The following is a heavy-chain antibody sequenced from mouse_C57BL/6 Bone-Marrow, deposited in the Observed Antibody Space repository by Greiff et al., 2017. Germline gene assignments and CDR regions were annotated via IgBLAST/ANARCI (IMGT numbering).Heavy chain of an antibody. CDR1: GFTFSDYY. CDR2: ISNGGGST. D-gene: IGHD2-12*01. CDR3: ARHPYYSGAMDY. Sequence: EVKVVESGGGLVQPGGSLKLSCAASGFTFSDYYMYWVRQTPEKRLEWVAYISNGGGSTYYPDTVKGRFTLSRDNAKNTLYLQMSRLKSEDTAMYYCARHPYYSGAMDYWGQGTSVTVSS. J-gene: IGHJ4*01. V-gene: IGHV5-12*01.